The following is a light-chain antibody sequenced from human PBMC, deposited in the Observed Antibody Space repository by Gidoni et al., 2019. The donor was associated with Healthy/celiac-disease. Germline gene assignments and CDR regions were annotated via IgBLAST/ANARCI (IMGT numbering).Light chain of an antibody. CDR3: QQYNSYLWT. J-gene: IGKJ1*01. CDR2: KAS. Sequence: DIQMTKSPSTLSASVGDRVTITCRASQSFSSCLAWYQQKPGKAPKLLIYKASSLESGVPPRFSGSGSGTEFTLTISSLQPDDFATYYCQQYNSYLWTFGQGTKVEIK. V-gene: IGKV1-5*03. CDR1: QSFSSC.